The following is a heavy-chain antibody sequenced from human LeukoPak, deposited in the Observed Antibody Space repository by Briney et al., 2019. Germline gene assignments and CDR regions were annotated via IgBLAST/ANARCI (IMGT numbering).Heavy chain of an antibody. V-gene: IGHV3-64*01. CDR1: GFTFSSYA. D-gene: IGHD3-22*01. Sequence: PGGSLRLSCAASGFTFSSYAMHWVRQAPGKGLEYVSAISSNGGSTYYANSVKGRFTISRDNSKNTLYLQMGSLRAEDMAVYYCARGDNYYDSSGYYSNPSYWGQGTLVTVSS. CDR3: ARGDNYYDSSGYYSNPSY. J-gene: IGHJ4*02. CDR2: ISSNGGST.